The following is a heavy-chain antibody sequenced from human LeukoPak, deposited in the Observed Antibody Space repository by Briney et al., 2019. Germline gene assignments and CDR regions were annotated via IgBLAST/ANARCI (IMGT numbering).Heavy chain of an antibody. J-gene: IGHJ4*02. CDR1: GFTFSSYE. D-gene: IGHD6-19*01. CDR2: ISSSGSTI. Sequence: GGSLRLSCAASGFTFSSYEMNWVRQAPGKGLEWVSYISSSGSTIYYADSVKGRFTISRDNAKNSLYLQMNSLRAEDTALYYCARGSRGLKAAIAVAGTVDYWGQGTLVTVSS. CDR3: ARGSRGLKAAIAVAGTVDY. V-gene: IGHV3-48*03.